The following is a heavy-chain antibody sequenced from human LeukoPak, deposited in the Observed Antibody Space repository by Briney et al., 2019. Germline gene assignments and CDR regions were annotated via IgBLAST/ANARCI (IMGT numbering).Heavy chain of an antibody. CDR3: AREVAAAVVTHFDF. D-gene: IGHD5-18*01. V-gene: IGHV3-11*06. CDR1: GFTFSDYY. CDR2: ISSSSSYT. J-gene: IGHJ4*02. Sequence: GGSLRLSCAASGFTFSDYYMSWIRQAPGKGLEWVSYISSSSSYTNYADSVKGRFTISRDNAKNSLYLQMNSLRAEDTAVYYCAREVAAAVVTHFDFWGQGTLVTVSS.